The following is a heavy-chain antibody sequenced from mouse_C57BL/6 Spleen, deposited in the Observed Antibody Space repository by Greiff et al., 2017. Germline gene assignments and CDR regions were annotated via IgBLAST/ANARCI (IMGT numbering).Heavy chain of an antibody. J-gene: IGHJ2*01. Sequence: VQLKESGAELVRPGASVKLSCTASGFNIKDDYMHWVKQRPEQGLEWIGWIDPENGDTEYASKFQGKATITANTSSNTAYLQRSSLTSEDTAVYYCTTSSGSSYDYWGQGTTLTVSS. CDR3: TTSSGSSYDY. V-gene: IGHV14-4*01. CDR2: IDPENGDT. CDR1: GFNIKDDY. D-gene: IGHD1-1*01.